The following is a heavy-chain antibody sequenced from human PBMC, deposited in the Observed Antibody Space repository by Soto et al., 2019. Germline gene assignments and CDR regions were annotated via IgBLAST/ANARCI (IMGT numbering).Heavy chain of an antibody. CDR3: AKDPNGDYLGAFDS. CDR1: GFDSSDYA. CDR2: ISGSGGVT. Sequence: EVQLLESGGGLVQPGGSLRLSCTASGFDSSDYAVTWVRQAPGKGLEWVAGISGSGGVTKYADSVKGRFTISRDNFRTTLYLQMNSLRAGDTAVYYCAKDPNGDYLGAFDSWGQGTMVTVSS. J-gene: IGHJ3*02. D-gene: IGHD4-17*01. V-gene: IGHV3-23*01.